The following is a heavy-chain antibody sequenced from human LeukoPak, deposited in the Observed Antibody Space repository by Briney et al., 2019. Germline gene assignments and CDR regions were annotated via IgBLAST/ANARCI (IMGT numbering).Heavy chain of an antibody. Sequence: PGGSLRLSCAASGFTVSSHDMSWVRQAPGKGLEWLSVIYMGGNTFYADSVKGRFTISRHTSKNTLYLQMNSLRVEDTAVYYCARVGDEVAYTRGYLDYWGQGTLVTVSS. CDR2: IYMGGNT. D-gene: IGHD3-16*01. CDR3: ARVGDEVAYTRGYLDY. J-gene: IGHJ4*02. CDR1: GFTVSSHD. V-gene: IGHV3-53*04.